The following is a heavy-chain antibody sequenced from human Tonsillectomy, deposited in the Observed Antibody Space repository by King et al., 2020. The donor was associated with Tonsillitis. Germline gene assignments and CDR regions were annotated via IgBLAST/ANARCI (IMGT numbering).Heavy chain of an antibody. CDR2: ISWNSGSI. Sequence: QLVQSGGGLVQPGRSLRLSCAASGFTFDDYAMHWVRQAPGKGLEWVSGISWNSGSIGYADSVNGRFTISRDNAKNSLYLQMNSLRAEDTALYYCAKDIGHYYDSSGYLFDLWGRGTLVTVSS. CDR3: AKDIGHYYDSSGYLFDL. D-gene: IGHD3-22*01. V-gene: IGHV3-9*01. CDR1: GFTFDDYA. J-gene: IGHJ2*01.